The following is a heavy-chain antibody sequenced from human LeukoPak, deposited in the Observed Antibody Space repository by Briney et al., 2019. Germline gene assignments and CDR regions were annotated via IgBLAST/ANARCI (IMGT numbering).Heavy chain of an antibody. CDR3: ARGQMGTITAFDY. CDR2: IYYSGTT. CDR1: GGSISGYY. V-gene: IGHV4-59*01. D-gene: IGHD5-24*01. Sequence: SETLSLTCTVSGGSISGYYWSWIRQPPGKALEWIGCIYYSGTTNYNPSLESRVTISVDTSKNHVSLKLSSVTAADTAVYYCARGQMGTITAFDYWGQGTLVTVSS. J-gene: IGHJ4*02.